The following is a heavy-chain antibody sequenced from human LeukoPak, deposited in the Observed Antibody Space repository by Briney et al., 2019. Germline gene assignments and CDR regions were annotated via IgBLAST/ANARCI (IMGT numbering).Heavy chain of an antibody. D-gene: IGHD3-10*01. CDR2: ISGSGGST. J-gene: IGHJ4*02. V-gene: IGHV3-23*01. CDR3: AKDKGYYYGSGSYYSPTYYFDY. Sequence: PGGSLRLSCAASGFTFSSYAMSWVRQAPGKGLEWVSAISGSGGSTYYADSVKGRFTISRDNSKNTLYLQMNSLRADDTAVYYCAKDKGYYYGSGSYYSPTYYFDYWGQGTLVTVSS. CDR1: GFTFSSYA.